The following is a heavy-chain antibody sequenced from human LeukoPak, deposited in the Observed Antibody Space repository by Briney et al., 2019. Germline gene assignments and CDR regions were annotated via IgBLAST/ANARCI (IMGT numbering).Heavy chain of an antibody. CDR3: ALGDCSSTSCYVFDY. CDR2: IFNSGST. Sequence: SETLSLTCTVSGGYISSYYWSWIRQPPAKGLEWIGYIFNSGSTNYNPSLKSRVTIPVDTSKNQFSLKLSSVTAADTAVYFCALGDCSSTSCYVFDYWGQGTLVTVSS. J-gene: IGHJ4*02. D-gene: IGHD2-2*01. V-gene: IGHV4-59*01. CDR1: GGYISSYY.